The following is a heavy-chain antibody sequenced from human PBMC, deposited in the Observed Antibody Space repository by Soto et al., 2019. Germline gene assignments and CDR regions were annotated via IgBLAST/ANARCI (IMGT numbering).Heavy chain of an antibody. CDR3: ARGGTGGSVDYDFWSGYDAFDI. D-gene: IGHD3-3*01. V-gene: IGHV4-30-4*01. CDR1: GGSISSGDYY. CDR2: IYYSGST. Sequence: PSETLSLTCTVSGGSISSGDYYWSWIRQPPGKGLEWIGYIYYSGSTYYNPSLKSRVTISVDTSKNQFSLKLSSVTAADTAVYYCARGGTGGSVDYDFWSGYDAFDISGQGTMVTVAS. J-gene: IGHJ3*02.